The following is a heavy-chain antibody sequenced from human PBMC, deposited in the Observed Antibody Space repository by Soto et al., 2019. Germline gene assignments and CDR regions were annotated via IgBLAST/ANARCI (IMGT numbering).Heavy chain of an antibody. J-gene: IGHJ6*02. Sequence: GASVKVSCKASGGTFSSYAISWVRQAPGQGLEWMGGIIPIFGTANYAQKFQGRVTITADESTSTAYMELSSLRSEDTAVYYCARDGFLGGYYYYGMDVWGQGTTVTVSS. CDR3: ARDGFLGGYYYYGMDV. CDR2: IIPIFGTA. D-gene: IGHD3-3*01. CDR1: GGTFSSYA. V-gene: IGHV1-69*13.